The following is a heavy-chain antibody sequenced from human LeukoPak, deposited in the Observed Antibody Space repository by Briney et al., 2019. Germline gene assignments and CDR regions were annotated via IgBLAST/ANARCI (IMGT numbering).Heavy chain of an antibody. CDR3: ARDPSDYGYMNGYYYYGMDV. D-gene: IGHD5-18*01. CDR1: GFTVSSNY. Sequence: PGGSLRLSSAASGFTVSSNYMSWVRQAPGKGLEWVSVIYSGGSTYYADSVKGRFTISRDNSKNTLYLQMNSLRAEDTAVYYCARDPSDYGYMNGYYYYGMDVWGQGTTVTVSS. V-gene: IGHV3-66*01. CDR2: IYSGGST. J-gene: IGHJ6*02.